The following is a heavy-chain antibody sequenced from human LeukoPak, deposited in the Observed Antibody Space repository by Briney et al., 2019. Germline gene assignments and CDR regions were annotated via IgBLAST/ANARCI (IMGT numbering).Heavy chain of an antibody. CDR3: ARGRFYGVC. CDR1: GFSFNIYR. CDR2: INHDGSEK. Sequence: GGSLRLSCAASGFSFNIYRRRCGREAPGKGLEWVAHINHDGSEKYYVDSVKGRFTISRDNSKNTLHLQMKSLRAEDTAMYYCARGRFYGVCWGQGALVTVSS. V-gene: IGHV3-7*05. D-gene: IGHD4-17*01. J-gene: IGHJ4*02.